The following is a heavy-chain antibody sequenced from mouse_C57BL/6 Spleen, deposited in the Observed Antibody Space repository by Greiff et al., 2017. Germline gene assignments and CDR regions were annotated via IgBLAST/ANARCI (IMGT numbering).Heavy chain of an antibody. CDR1: GYSFTDYN. CDR2: INPNYGTT. V-gene: IGHV1-39*01. Sequence: EVKLMESGPELVKPGASVKISCKASGYSFTDYNMNWVKQSNGKSLEWIGVINPNYGTTSYNQKFKGKATLTVDQSSSTAYMQLNSLTSDDSAVYYCARPITTVGGFDYWGQGTTLTVSS. D-gene: IGHD1-1*01. J-gene: IGHJ2*01. CDR3: ARPITTVGGFDY.